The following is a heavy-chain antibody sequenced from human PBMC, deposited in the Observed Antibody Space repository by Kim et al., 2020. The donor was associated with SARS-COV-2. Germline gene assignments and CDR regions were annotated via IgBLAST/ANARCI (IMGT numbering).Heavy chain of an antibody. Sequence: YAQKFQGRVTSTADKSTSTAYMELSSRRSEDTAVYYCARVQLLVGGSFDYWGQGTLVAVSS. V-gene: IGHV1-69*04. D-gene: IGHD6-13*01. J-gene: IGHJ4*02. CDR3: ARVQLLVGGSFDY.